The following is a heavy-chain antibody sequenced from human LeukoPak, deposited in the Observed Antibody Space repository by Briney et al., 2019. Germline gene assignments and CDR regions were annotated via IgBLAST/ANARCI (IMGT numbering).Heavy chain of an antibody. J-gene: IGHJ4*02. CDR2: IKGKTDGGTT. D-gene: IGHD4-23*01. CDR3: NRDQGSGGPGLGVY. Sequence: GGSLRLSCAASGFTFSNAWMNWVRQAPGKGLEWVGRIKGKTDGGTTDYAAPVKGRFTISRDDSKNTLYLQMNSLNTEDTAVYYCNRDQGSGGPGLGVYWGQGTLVTVSS. V-gene: IGHV3-15*07. CDR1: GFTFSNAW.